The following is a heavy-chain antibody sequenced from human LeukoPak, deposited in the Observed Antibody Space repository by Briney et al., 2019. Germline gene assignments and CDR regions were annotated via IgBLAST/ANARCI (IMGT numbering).Heavy chain of an antibody. J-gene: IGHJ5*02. CDR1: GGSFSGYY. CDR3: ARDMTTWWYNWFDP. CDR2: INHSGST. V-gene: IGHV4-34*01. Sequence: PPETLSLTCAVYGGSFSGYYWSWIRQPPGKGLEWIGEINHSGSTNYNPSLKSRVTISVDTSKNQFSLKLSSVTAADTAVYYCARDMTTWWYNWFDPWGQGTLVTVSS. D-gene: IGHD4-11*01.